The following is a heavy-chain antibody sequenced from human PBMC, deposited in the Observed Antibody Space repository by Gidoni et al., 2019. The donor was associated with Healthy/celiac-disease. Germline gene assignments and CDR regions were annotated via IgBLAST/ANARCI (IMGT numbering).Heavy chain of an antibody. J-gene: IGHJ6*02. V-gene: IGHV3-48*02. CDR3: ARDELRFLEWLTNTYYGMDV. Sequence: EVQLVESGGGLVQPGGSLRLSCAASGFTFSRYSMIWVRQAPGKGLEWVSYISSSSSTIYYADSVKGRFTISRDNAKNSLYLQMNSLRDEDTAVYYCARDELRFLEWLTNTYYGMDVWGQGTTVTVSS. CDR2: ISSSSSTI. D-gene: IGHD3-3*01. CDR1: GFTFSRYS.